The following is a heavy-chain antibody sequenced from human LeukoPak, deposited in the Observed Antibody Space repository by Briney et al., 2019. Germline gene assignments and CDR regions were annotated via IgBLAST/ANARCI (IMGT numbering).Heavy chain of an antibody. CDR3: AKSGYNRFDY. D-gene: IGHD5-24*01. V-gene: IGHV3-72*01. CDR1: GFTFSDHY. Sequence: PGGSLRLSCAASGFTFSDHYMDWFRQAPGKGLEWVGRTRNKANSYTTGYAASVKGRFTISRDDSKNSLYLQMNSLRAEDTAVYYCAKSGYNRFDYWGQGTLVTVSS. J-gene: IGHJ4*02. CDR2: TRNKANSYTT.